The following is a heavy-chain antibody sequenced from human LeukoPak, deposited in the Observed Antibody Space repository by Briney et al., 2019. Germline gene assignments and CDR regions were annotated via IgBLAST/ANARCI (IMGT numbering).Heavy chain of an antibody. V-gene: IGHV4-30-4*01. CDR1: GGSLSSGDYY. CDR2: IYYSGST. Sequence: SQTLSLTCTVSGGSLSSGDYYWRWIRQPPGKGLEWIGYIYYSGSTYYNPSLKSRVTISVDTSKNQFSLRLSSVTAADTAVYYWARRSGYYYGSGSYHWFDYWGQGTLVTVSS. D-gene: IGHD3-10*01. CDR3: ARRSGYYYGSGSYHWFDY. J-gene: IGHJ4*02.